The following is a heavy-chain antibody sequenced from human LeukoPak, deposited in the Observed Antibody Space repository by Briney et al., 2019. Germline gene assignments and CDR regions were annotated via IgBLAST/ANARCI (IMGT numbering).Heavy chain of an antibody. Sequence: ASVKVSCKASGYTFTGYYIHWVRQAPGQGLEWMGWITPHNGGTNYAQKFQGGVTMTRDASISTAYMELSRLRSDDTAVYYCARTKNLYPGWFDPWGQGTLVTVSS. CDR3: ARTKNLYPGWFDP. D-gene: IGHD1-14*01. J-gene: IGHJ5*02. CDR2: ITPHNGGT. V-gene: IGHV1-2*02. CDR1: GYTFTGYY.